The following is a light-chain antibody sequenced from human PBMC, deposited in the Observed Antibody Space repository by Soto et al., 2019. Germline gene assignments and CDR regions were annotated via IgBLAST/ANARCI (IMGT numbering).Light chain of an antibody. V-gene: IGKV3-15*01. J-gene: IGKJ2*01. Sequence: EIVMTQSPATLSVSTGERATLSCRASQSVSSNLAWYQQKPGQAPRLLIYGASTRATGIPARFSGSRSGTEFTLTINSLQSEDFAVDYCQQYNNWPPYTFGQGTKLEIK. CDR2: GAS. CDR3: QQYNNWPPYT. CDR1: QSVSSN.